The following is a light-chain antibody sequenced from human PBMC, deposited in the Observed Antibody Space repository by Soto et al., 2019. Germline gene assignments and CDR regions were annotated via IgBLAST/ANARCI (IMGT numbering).Light chain of an antibody. J-gene: IGKJ2*01. V-gene: IGKV1-39*01. Sequence: DIQMTQSPSSLSASVGDRITITCRSSQSISSYLNWYQQKPGKAPRLLIYAASSLQRGVPSRFSGSGSGTNFTLTIRSLQPDDFATYFCQQSDKTPYPFGQGTKLEIK. CDR2: AAS. CDR3: QQSDKTPYP. CDR1: QSISSY.